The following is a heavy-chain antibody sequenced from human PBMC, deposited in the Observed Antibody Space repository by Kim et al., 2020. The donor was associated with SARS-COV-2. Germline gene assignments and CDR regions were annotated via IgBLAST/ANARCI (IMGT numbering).Heavy chain of an antibody. CDR3: ARRVAGSGNYYFDY. V-gene: IGHV3-74*01. J-gene: IGHJ4*02. CDR2: ISSDGSST. Sequence: GGSLRLSCAASGFTFNSHWMHWVRQAPGKGLVWVSRISSDGSSTSYADSVRGRFTISRDNAKNTLYLQMNSLRAEDTAVYYCARRVAGSGNYYFDYWGQG. D-gene: IGHD3-3*01. CDR1: GFTFNSHW.